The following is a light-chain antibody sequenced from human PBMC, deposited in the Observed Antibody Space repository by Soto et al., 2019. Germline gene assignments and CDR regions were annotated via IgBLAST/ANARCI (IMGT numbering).Light chain of an antibody. Sequence: EIVLTQSPGTLSLSPGERATLSCRAGQSVSSSYLAWHQQQPGQAPRLLIYGASSRATGSPDRFSGSGSGTDSPLTISRLEPEDFAVYYCQQYGSSSITFGQGTRLEIK. CDR1: QSVSSSY. CDR3: QQYGSSSIT. J-gene: IGKJ5*01. V-gene: IGKV3-20*01. CDR2: GAS.